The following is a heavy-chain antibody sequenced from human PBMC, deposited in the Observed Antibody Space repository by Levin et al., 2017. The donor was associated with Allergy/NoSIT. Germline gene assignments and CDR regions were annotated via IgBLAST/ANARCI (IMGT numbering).Heavy chain of an antibody. CDR3: ARNYNSGAYYTFCPGY. CDR1: GFPFSNYG. Sequence: PGGSLRLSCAASGFPFSNYGMHWVRQAPGKGLEWVALVWNDGSIKYYGDSVKGRFTVSRDNSKNTVYLQMNSLRAEDTAVDYCARNYNSGAYYTFCPGYWGQGTLVTVSS. CDR2: VWNDGSIK. D-gene: IGHD3-3*01. J-gene: IGHJ4*02. V-gene: IGHV3-33*01.